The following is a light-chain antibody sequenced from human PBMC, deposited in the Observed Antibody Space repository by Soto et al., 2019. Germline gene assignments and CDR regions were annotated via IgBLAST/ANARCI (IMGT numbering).Light chain of an antibody. J-gene: IGLJ3*02. CDR3: QTWGIGTLV. CDR1: SGHSTYP. Sequence: QPVLTQSPSASASLGASAKLTCTLSSGHSTYPIAWHQQQPETGPRFLMKVNGDGSHIKGDGIPDRFSGSSSGAERYLTISTLQSEDEADYYCQTWGIGTLVFGGGTKLTVL. V-gene: IGLV4-69*01. CDR2: VNGDGSH.